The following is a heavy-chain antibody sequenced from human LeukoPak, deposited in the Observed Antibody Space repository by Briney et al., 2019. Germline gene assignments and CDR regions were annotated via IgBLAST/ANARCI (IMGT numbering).Heavy chain of an antibody. V-gene: IGHV4-39*01. CDR3: VRPRNYAFDM. Sequence: PSETLSLTCTVSGGSITSSSSFWGWIRQAPGKGLEWIGSIYHGATTYNNPSLKSRVTISVDTSKNQFSLKLTSVTAADTAMYYCVRPRNYAFDMWGQGTMVTVSS. J-gene: IGHJ3*02. CDR1: GGSITSSSSF. CDR2: IYHGATT.